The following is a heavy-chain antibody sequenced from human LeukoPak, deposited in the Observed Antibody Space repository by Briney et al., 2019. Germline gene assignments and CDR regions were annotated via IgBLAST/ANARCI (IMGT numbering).Heavy chain of an antibody. Sequence: SETLSLTCTVSGGSISSGGYYWSWIRQPPGKGLEWIGYIYHSGSTYYNPSLKSRVTISVDRSKNQFSLKLSSVTAADTAVYYCARGHRPARITIFGVARCFDYWGQGTLVTVSS. J-gene: IGHJ4*02. CDR2: IYHSGST. D-gene: IGHD3-3*01. CDR3: ARGHRPARITIFGVARCFDY. V-gene: IGHV4-30-2*01. CDR1: GGSISSGGYY.